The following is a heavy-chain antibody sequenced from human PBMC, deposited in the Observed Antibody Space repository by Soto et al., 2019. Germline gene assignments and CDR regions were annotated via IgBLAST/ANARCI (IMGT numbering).Heavy chain of an antibody. V-gene: IGHV4-59*01. Sequence: SETLSLTCTVSGGSISSYHWSWIRQPPGKGLEWIGYMYYSGSSNYNPSLKSRVTMSFDTSKNQFSLKLSSVTAADTAVYYCARVNTYYYYYMDVWGKGTTVTVSS. CDR3: ARVNTYYYYYMDV. CDR2: MYYSGSS. J-gene: IGHJ6*03. CDR1: GGSISSYH.